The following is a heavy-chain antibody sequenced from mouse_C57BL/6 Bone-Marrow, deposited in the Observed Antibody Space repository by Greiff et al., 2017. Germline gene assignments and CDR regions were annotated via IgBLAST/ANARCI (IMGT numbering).Heavy chain of an antibody. CDR2: INPGGGGT. CDR3: ARGTGTFSPFDY. V-gene: IGHV1-54*01. Sequence: VQLQQSGAELVRPGTSVKVSCKASGYAFTNYLIEWVKQRPGQGLEWIGVINPGGGGTNYNEKFKGQATLTVDKSSSTAYMQLSSLTSEDSAVYFCARGTGTFSPFDYWGKGTTLTVSS. D-gene: IGHD4-1*01. CDR1: GYAFTNYL. J-gene: IGHJ2*01.